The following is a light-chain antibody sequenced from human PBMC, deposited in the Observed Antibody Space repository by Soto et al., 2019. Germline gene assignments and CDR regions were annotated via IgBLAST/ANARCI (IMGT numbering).Light chain of an antibody. CDR2: AAS. V-gene: IGKV1-6*01. Sequence: AIQMTQSRSSLSASVGDRVTITCRASQDIRNDLGWYQQKPGKAPKFLIYAASSLQSGVPSRFSGSGSGTDFTLTISSLQPEDFATYYCLQDYIFPWTFGQGTKVEIK. CDR3: LQDYIFPWT. CDR1: QDIRND. J-gene: IGKJ1*01.